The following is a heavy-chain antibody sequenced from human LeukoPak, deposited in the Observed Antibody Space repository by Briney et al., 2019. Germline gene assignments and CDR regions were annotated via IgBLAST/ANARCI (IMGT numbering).Heavy chain of an antibody. CDR2: IYYSGST. V-gene: IGHV4-61*05. J-gene: IGHJ4*02. D-gene: IGHD5-18*01. CDR3: ARLPSYGFDY. CDR1: GGSISSSSYY. Sequence: SETLSLTCTVSGGSISSSSYYWSWIRQPPGKGLEWIGYIYYSGSTNYNPSLKSRVTISVDTSKNQFSLKLSSVTAADTAVYYCARLPSYGFDYWGQGTLVTVSS.